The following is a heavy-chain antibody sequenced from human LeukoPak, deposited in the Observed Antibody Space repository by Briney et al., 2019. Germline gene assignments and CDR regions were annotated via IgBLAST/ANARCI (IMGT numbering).Heavy chain of an antibody. V-gene: IGHV4-34*01. J-gene: IGHJ4*02. CDR3: ARCSGGSCYKKIDY. Sequence: PSETLSLTCAVYGGSFSGYYWSWIRQPPGKGLEWIGEINHSGSTNYNPSLKSRVTISVDTSKNQFSLKLSSVTAADTAVYYCARCSGGSCYKKIDYWGQGTLVTVSS. D-gene: IGHD2-15*01. CDR2: INHSGST. CDR1: GGSFSGYY.